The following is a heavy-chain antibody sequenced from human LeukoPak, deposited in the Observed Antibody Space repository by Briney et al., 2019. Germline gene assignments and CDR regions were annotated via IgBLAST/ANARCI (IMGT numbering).Heavy chain of an antibody. D-gene: IGHD1/OR15-1a*01. V-gene: IGHV3-30-3*01. CDR3: GPLTTFDY. CDR2: ISYDGSNK. J-gene: IGHJ4*02. CDR1: GFTFSSYA. Sequence: PGRSLRLSCAASGFTFSSYAMHWVRQAPGKGLEWVAVISYDGSNKYYADSVKGRFTISRDNSKNTLYLQMNSLRAEDTAVYYCGPLTTFDYWGQGTLVTVSS.